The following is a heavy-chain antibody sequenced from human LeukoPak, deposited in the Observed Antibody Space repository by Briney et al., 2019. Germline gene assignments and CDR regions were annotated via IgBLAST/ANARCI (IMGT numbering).Heavy chain of an antibody. CDR2: ITSSSTNI. V-gene: IGHV3-48*02. CDR1: GFTFSTYN. D-gene: IGHD1-26*01. CDR3: ATSGNYYLRY. J-gene: IGHJ4*02. Sequence: GGSLRLSCAASGFTFSTYNMNWVRQAPGKGLEWVSHITSSSTNIYYADSVKGRFTISRDNAKNALSLQMNSLRDEDTAVYYCATSGNYYLRYWGQGTLATVSS.